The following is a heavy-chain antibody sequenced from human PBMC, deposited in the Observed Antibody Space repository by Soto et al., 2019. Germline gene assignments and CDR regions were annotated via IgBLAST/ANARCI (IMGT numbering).Heavy chain of an antibody. CDR3: ARVWYDGNSGAFDI. D-gene: IGHD3-10*01. V-gene: IGHV1-18*01. J-gene: IGHJ3*02. Sequence: QGQLVQSVGEVKKPGASLKVSCKATGYNFILHGISWVRQAPGQGLEWMGWISAYNGNTNYAQNFQDRVTMTTDPSTSTVNMERRSLRSEDTAVYYCARVWYDGNSGAFDIWGQGTKVTVSS. CDR2: ISAYNGNT. CDR1: GYNFILHG.